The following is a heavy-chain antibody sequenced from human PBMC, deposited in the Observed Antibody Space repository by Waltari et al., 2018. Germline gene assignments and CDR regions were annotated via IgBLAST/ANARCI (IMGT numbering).Heavy chain of an antibody. Sequence: EVQLVESGGGLVQPGGSLRLSWSASGVTVNDRSMHWVRQAPGKGLELVSGIYWNSDRIDYADSVKGRFTITRDNAKNSLYLQMNSLRAEDTALYYCGKDVSPGGMDVWGQGTTVTVSS. V-gene: IGHV3-9*01. CDR2: IYWNSDRI. CDR3: GKDVSPGGMDV. J-gene: IGHJ6*02. CDR1: GVTVNDRS.